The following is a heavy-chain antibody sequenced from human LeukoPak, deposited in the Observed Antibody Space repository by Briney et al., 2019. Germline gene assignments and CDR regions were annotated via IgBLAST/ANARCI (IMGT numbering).Heavy chain of an antibody. Sequence: SVKVSCKASGYTFTSYAISWVRQAPGQGLEWMGRIIPILGIANYAQKFQGRVTITADKSTSTAYMELSSLRSEDTAVYYCARKGSSYDSSGTDAFDIWGQGTMVTVSS. CDR2: IIPILGIA. J-gene: IGHJ3*02. D-gene: IGHD3-22*01. CDR3: ARKGSSYDSSGTDAFDI. V-gene: IGHV1-69*04. CDR1: GYTFTSYA.